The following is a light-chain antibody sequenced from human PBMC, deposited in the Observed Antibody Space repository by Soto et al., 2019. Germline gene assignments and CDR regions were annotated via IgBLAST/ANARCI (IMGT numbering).Light chain of an antibody. CDR1: SNDVGSYNL. V-gene: IGLV2-23*03. CDR2: EGS. J-gene: IGLJ2*01. Sequence: QSALTQPASVSGSPGQSSTISCTGTSNDVGSYNLVSWYQQHPGKAPKLMIYEGSKRPSGVSNRFSGSKCDNTASLTISGLQAEDEADYYCCSYASSSTFVFGGGTKLTVL. CDR3: CSYASSSTFV.